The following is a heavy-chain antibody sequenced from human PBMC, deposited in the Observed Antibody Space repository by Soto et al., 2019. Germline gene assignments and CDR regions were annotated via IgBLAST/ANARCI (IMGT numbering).Heavy chain of an antibody. Sequence: QVQLVQSGAEVKKPGASVKVSCKASGYTFTSYGISWVRQAPGQGLEWMGWISAYNGNTNYAQKLQGRVTMTTDTSTSTAYMELRSLRSDDTAVYYCARDKPENYDFWSGYYTRWFDPWGQGTLVTVSS. V-gene: IGHV1-18*01. CDR2: ISAYNGNT. D-gene: IGHD3-3*01. CDR3: ARDKPENYDFWSGYYTRWFDP. J-gene: IGHJ5*02. CDR1: GYTFTSYG.